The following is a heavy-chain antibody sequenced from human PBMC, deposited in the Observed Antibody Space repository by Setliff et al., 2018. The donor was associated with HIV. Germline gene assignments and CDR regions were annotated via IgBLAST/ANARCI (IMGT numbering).Heavy chain of an antibody. CDR1: NDSITYYY. Sequence: SETLSLTCSVSNDSITYYYWNWIRQPPGRGLEWIGNIFDSENTNYNPSLKSRVTMSVDTSKNQFSLKLSSVTAADTAVYYCARQITSVTTEKLVVNDAFDIWGQGIMVTVSS. J-gene: IGHJ3*02. D-gene: IGHD3-22*01. CDR3: ARQITSVTTEKLVVNDAFDI. CDR2: IFDSENT. V-gene: IGHV4-59*01.